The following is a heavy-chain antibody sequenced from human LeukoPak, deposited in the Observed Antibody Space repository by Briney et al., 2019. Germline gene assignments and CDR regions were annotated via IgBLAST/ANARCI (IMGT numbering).Heavy chain of an antibody. CDR3: ALLAVASDFDY. CDR2: IGSSGTTI. V-gene: IGHV3-48*03. J-gene: IGHJ4*02. Sequence: GGSLRLSCAASGFIFSSYAMNWVRQAPGKGLEWVSNIGSSGTTIYYADSVKGRFSISRDNAKSSLYLQMNSLRVEDTAVYYCALLAVASDFDYWGQGALVTVSS. D-gene: IGHD6-19*01. CDR1: GFIFSSYA.